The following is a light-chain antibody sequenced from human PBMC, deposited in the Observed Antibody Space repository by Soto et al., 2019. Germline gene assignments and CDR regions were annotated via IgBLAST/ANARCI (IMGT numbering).Light chain of an antibody. CDR3: QQYGSSPIT. CDR2: GAS. Sequence: EIVMTESPASVSVYLRERFNLPCRASQSVSGSLAWYQQKPGQAPRLLIYGASSRATGIPDRFSGSGSGTEFTLNISRLEPEDFAVYYCQQYGSSPITFGQGTRLEIK. CDR1: QSVSGS. V-gene: IGKV3-20*01. J-gene: IGKJ5*01.